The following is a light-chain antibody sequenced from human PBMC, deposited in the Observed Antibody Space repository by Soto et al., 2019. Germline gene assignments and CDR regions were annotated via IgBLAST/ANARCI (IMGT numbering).Light chain of an antibody. CDR2: DAS. V-gene: IGKV1-5*01. Sequence: DIQMTQSPSTLSASVGDRVTITCRASHSITSWLAWYQQKPGKAPKLLIYDASSLESGVQSRFSGSGSGREFTLTISSLQPDDFATDYCQQYNSYSWTFGRGTKVES. CDR3: QQYNSYSWT. J-gene: IGKJ1*01. CDR1: HSITSW.